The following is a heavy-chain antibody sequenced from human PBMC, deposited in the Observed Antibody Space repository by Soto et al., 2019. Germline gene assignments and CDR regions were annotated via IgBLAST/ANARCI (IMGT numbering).Heavy chain of an antibody. D-gene: IGHD6-13*01. CDR2: IYYSGST. Sequence: SETLSLTCTVSGGSISSYYWSWIRQPPGKGLEWIGYIYYSGSTNYNPSLKSRVTISVDTSKNQFSLKLSSVTAADTAVYYCARDFGGAAGINWFDSWGQGTLVIVSS. J-gene: IGHJ5*01. CDR1: GGSISSYY. V-gene: IGHV4-59*01. CDR3: ARDFGGAAGINWFDS.